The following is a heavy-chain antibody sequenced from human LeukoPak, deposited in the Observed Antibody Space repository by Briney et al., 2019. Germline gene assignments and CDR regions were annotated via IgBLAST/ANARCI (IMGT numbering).Heavy chain of an antibody. V-gene: IGHV1-46*01. Sequence: ASVKVSCKASGYTLTSYFMHWVRQAPGQGLEWMGIINPSGGNTGYAQKFQGRLSMTRDTSTNTVYMVLRSLRSDDTAVYYCARGMSSEFDYWGQGTLVTVSS. J-gene: IGHJ4*02. CDR1: GYTLTSYF. CDR2: INPSGGNT. D-gene: IGHD6-6*01. CDR3: ARGMSSEFDY.